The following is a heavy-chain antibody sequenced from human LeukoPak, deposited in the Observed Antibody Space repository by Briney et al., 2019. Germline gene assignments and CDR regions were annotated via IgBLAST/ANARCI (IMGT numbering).Heavy chain of an antibody. Sequence: ASVKVSCKASGYTFTSYGISWVRQAPGQGLEWMGWISAYNGNTNYAQKFQGRVTITADESTSTAYMELSSLRSEDTAVYYCARVLDYGDYVEGAFDIWGQGTMVTVSA. CDR1: GYTFTSYG. CDR3: ARVLDYGDYVEGAFDI. CDR2: ISAYNGNT. V-gene: IGHV1-18*01. D-gene: IGHD4-17*01. J-gene: IGHJ3*02.